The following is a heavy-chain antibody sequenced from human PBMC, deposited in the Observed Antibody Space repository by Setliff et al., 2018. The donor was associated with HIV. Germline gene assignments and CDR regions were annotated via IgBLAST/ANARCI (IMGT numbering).Heavy chain of an antibody. J-gene: IGHJ4*02. Sequence: ASVKVSCKVSGYTHTELSIHWVRQAPGKGLEWMGGFDPEDVETVYAQKFQGRVTMTEDTSTDTAYMELSSLRSEDTAVYYCARSMEPRGDGPPGYWGQGTLVTVSS. D-gene: IGHD1-1*01. CDR3: ARSMEPRGDGPPGY. CDR1: GYTHTELS. V-gene: IGHV1-24*01. CDR2: FDPEDVET.